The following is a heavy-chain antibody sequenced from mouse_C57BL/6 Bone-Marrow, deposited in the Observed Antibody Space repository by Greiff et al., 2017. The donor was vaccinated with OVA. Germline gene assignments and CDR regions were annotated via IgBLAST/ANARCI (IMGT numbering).Heavy chain of an antibody. Sequence: VQLQQSGAELVMPGASVKLSCKASGYTFTSYWMHWVKQRPGQGLEWIGEIDPSDSYTNYNQKFKGKSTLTVDKSSSTAYMQLSSLTSEDSAVYYCARDYYGTFWYFDVWSTGTTVTVSS. CDR2: IDPSDSYT. J-gene: IGHJ1*03. CDR3: ARDYYGTFWYFDV. V-gene: IGHV1-69*01. CDR1: GYTFTSYW. D-gene: IGHD1-1*01.